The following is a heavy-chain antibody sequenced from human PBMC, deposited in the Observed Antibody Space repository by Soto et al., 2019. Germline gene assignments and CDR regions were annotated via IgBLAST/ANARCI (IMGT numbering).Heavy chain of an antibody. CDR2: IYYRGSI. J-gene: IGHJ5*02. D-gene: IGHD3-3*01. Sequence: SEALCSTSTVSGDSISSGDFCWIWIRQPPGKGLQFIVYIYYRGSIHYDPSLNGPVTISVDTSKNQFSLKVTSVTAADTAVYYCARRGFWSGFTWGQGTLVTVSS. CDR3: ARRGFWSGFT. V-gene: IGHV4-30-4*01. CDR1: GDSISSGDFC.